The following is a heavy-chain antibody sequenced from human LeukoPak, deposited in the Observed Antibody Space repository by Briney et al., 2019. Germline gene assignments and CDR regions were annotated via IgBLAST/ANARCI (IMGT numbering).Heavy chain of an antibody. V-gene: IGHV3-30-3*01. J-gene: IGHJ4*02. CDR3: ARDGVTMVRAPGFDY. CDR1: GFTFSSYA. CDR2: ISYDGSNK. Sequence: PGGSLRLSCAASGFTFSSYAMHWVRQAPGKGLEWVAVISYDGSNKYYADSVKGRFTISRDNSKNTLYLQMNSLRAEDTAVYYCARDGVTMVRAPGFDYWGQGTLVTVSS. D-gene: IGHD3-10*01.